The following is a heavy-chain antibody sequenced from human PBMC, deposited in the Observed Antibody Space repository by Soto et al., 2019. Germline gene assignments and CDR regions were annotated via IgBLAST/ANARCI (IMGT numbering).Heavy chain of an antibody. Sequence: SETLSLTCAVYGGSFSGYYWSWIRQPPGKGLEWIGEINHSGSTNYNPSLKSRVTISVDTSKNQFSLKLSSVTAADTAVYYCAGGRGITIFGGRYFDLWGRGTLVTSPQ. D-gene: IGHD3-3*01. CDR3: AGGRGITIFGGRYFDL. J-gene: IGHJ2*01. V-gene: IGHV4-34*01. CDR1: GGSFSGYY. CDR2: INHSGST.